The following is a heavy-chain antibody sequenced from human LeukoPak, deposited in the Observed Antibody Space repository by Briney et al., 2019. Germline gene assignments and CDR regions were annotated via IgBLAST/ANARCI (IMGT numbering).Heavy chain of an antibody. V-gene: IGHV3-21*01. Sequence: GGSLRLSCAASGFTFSDFYMNWIRQAPGKGLEWVSSISSSSSYIYYADSVKGRFTISRDNAKNSLYLQMNSLRAEDTAVYYCARGLGTVTTFVDYWGQGTLVTVSS. D-gene: IGHD4-17*01. CDR1: GFTFSDFY. CDR3: ARGLGTVTTFVDY. J-gene: IGHJ4*02. CDR2: ISSSSSYI.